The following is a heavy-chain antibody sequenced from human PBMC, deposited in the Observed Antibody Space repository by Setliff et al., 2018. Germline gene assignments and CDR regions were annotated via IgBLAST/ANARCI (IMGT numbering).Heavy chain of an antibody. CDR1: GFTFSSYA. J-gene: IGHJ6*03. D-gene: IGHD3-22*01. Sequence: GGSLRLSCAASGFTFSSYAMHWVRQAPGKGLEWVAVIWNDGRNKFYADSVYGRFTVSRDNSKNTLYLQVNSLRAEDTAVYYCATNPRKGRSGGYYYDDPYYYYMDVWGKGTTVTVSS. CDR3: ATNPRKGRSGGYYYDDPYYYYMDV. CDR2: IWNDGRNK. V-gene: IGHV3-33*01.